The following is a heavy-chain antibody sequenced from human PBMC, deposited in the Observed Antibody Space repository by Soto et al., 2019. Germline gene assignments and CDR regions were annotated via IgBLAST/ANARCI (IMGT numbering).Heavy chain of an antibody. CDR1: GGTFSSYA. V-gene: IGHV1-69*13. J-gene: IGHJ5*02. D-gene: IGHD3-22*01. CDR2: IIPIFGTA. CDR3: CFGGYYYDSSGYPLNWFDP. Sequence: WASVKVSCKASGGTFSSYAISWVRQAPGQGLEWMGGIIPIFGTANYAQKFQGRVTITADESTSTAYMELSSLRSEDTAVYYCCFGGYYYDSSGYPLNWFDPWGQGTLVTVSS.